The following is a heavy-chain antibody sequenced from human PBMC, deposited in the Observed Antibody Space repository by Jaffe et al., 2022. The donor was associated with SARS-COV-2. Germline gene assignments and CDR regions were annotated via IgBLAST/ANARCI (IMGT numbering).Heavy chain of an antibody. CDR3: AKTWIQLWDYFDY. CDR2: ISSSSSYI. J-gene: IGHJ4*02. V-gene: IGHV3-21*01. D-gene: IGHD5-18*01. CDR1: GFTFSSYS. Sequence: EVQLVESGGGLVKPGGSLRLSCAASGFTFSSYSMNWVRQAPGKGLEWVSSISSSSSYIYYADSVKGRFTISRDNAKNSLYLQMNSLRAEDTAVYYCAKTWIQLWDYFDYWGQGTLVTVSS.